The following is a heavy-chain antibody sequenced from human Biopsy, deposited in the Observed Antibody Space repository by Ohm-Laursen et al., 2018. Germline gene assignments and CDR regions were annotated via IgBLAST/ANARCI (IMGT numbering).Heavy chain of an antibody. CDR3: ARDGTVTISLAGGMDV. V-gene: IGHV3-74*01. J-gene: IGHJ6*02. Sequence: SLRLSCAAPGFNFSKYWMHWVRQVPGKGLVWVSRIKSDGSGTAYADSVKGRFTISRDSAKNTVYLQMDNLRVEDTAKYYCARDGTVTISLAGGMDVWGQGTTVTVSS. D-gene: IGHD1-7*01. CDR2: IKSDGSGT. CDR1: GFNFSKYW.